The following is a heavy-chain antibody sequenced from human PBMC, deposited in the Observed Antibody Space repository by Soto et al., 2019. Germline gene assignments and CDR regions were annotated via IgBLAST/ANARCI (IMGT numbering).Heavy chain of an antibody. CDR1: GYTFTSYA. CDR2: INAGNGNT. V-gene: IGHV1-3*01. D-gene: IGHD5-12*01. J-gene: IGHJ4*02. CDR3: ARQAEAAYNYGY. Sequence: ASVKVSCKASGYTFTSYAMHWVRQAPGQRLEWMGWINAGNGNTKYSQKFQGRVTITRDTPASTAYMERTTLRSEATAVYYCARQAEAAYNYGYWRQGPLVTASS.